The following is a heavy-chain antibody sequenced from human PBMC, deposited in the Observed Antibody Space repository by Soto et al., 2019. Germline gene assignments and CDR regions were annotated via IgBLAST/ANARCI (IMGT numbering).Heavy chain of an antibody. J-gene: IGHJ4*02. D-gene: IGHD3-10*01. CDR2: IIPILGIA. CDR3: ARAEGYGSGSYYGY. V-gene: IGHV1-69*02. CDR1: GGTFSSYT. Sequence: QVQLVQSGAGVKKPGSSVKVSCKASGGTFSSYTISWVRQAPGQGLEWMGRIIPILGIANYAQKFQGRVTITAEKSQSTAYMELSSLRSEDTAVYYCARAEGYGSGSYYGYWGQGTLVTVSS.